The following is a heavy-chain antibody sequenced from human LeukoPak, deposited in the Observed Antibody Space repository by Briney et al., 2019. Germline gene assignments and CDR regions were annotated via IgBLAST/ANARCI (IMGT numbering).Heavy chain of an antibody. J-gene: IGHJ4*02. CDR2: IIPDGDT. CDR1: GGSFGGFY. CDR3: ARGGGGGRSDFEF. Sequence: PSETLSLTCAVYGGSFGGFYWSWIPQSPGKGLEWIGEIIPDGDTTNNPSLESRVSISADKSKKQFSLRVSSLTAADTAVFYCARGGGGGRSDFEFWGQGTQVAVSS. V-gene: IGHV4-34*01. D-gene: IGHD6-19*01.